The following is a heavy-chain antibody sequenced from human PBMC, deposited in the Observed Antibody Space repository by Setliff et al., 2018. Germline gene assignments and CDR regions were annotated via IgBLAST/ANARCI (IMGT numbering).Heavy chain of an antibody. D-gene: IGHD5-12*01. CDR2: IWDDGGNK. CDR1: GFTFSSYR. Sequence: HPGGSLRLSCAASGFTFSSYRMHWVRQAPGKGLEWVAVIWDDGGNKYHADSVKGRFTISRDSAKNSVYLQMNSLRAEDTAVYYCARGIRTLDISRYFDYWGQGTLVTVSS. J-gene: IGHJ4*02. V-gene: IGHV3-33*08. CDR3: ARGIRTLDISRYFDY.